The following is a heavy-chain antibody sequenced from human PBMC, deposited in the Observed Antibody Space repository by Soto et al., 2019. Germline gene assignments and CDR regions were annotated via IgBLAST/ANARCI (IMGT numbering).Heavy chain of an antibody. CDR3: ARFLGDYYDSSGYYSALDFDY. CDR2: IDPSDSYT. V-gene: IGHV5-10-1*01. J-gene: IGHJ4*02. CDR1: GYSFTSYW. Sequence: GESLKISCKGSGYSFTSYWISWVRQMPGKGLEWMGRIDPSDSYTNYSPSFQGHVTISADKSISTAYLQWSSLKASDTAMYYCARFLGDYYDSSGYYSALDFDYWGQGTLVTVSS. D-gene: IGHD3-22*01.